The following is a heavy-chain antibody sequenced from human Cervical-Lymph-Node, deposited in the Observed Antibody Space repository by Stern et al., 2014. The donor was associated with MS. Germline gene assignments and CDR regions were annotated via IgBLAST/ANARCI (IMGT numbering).Heavy chain of an antibody. CDR3: ARGWGDPRH. CDR2: ITVYNGNT. CDR1: GYTFSSFA. V-gene: IGHV1-18*01. D-gene: IGHD3-16*01. Sequence: QMQLVQSGAEVKKPGASVNVSCKASGYTFSSFAITWVRQAPGQGLEWMGTITVYNGNTNYAQREQDRVTMTTDTSTNTAYMEVRTLRSDDTPLFSWARGWGDPRHWGQGTLVTVSS. J-gene: IGHJ4*02.